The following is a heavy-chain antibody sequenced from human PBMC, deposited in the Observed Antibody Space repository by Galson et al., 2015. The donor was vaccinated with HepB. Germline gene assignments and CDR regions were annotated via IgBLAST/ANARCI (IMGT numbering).Heavy chain of an antibody. Sequence: SLRLSCAASGFTFSDYYMSWIRQAPGKGLEWVSYISSSSSHTNYADSVKGRFTISRDNAKNSLYLQMNSLRAEDTAVYYCAREVVAATIDYWGQGTLVTVSS. J-gene: IGHJ4*02. CDR1: GFTFSDYY. V-gene: IGHV3-11*05. CDR3: AREVVAATIDY. D-gene: IGHD2-15*01. CDR2: ISSSSSHT.